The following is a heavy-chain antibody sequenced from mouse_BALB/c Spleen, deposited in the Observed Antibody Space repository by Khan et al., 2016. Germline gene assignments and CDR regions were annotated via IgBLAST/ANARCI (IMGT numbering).Heavy chain of an antibody. D-gene: IGHD2-1*01. CDR2: INTYTGEP. V-gene: IGHV9-3-1*01. CDR3: AREGNYVGYAMDD. CDR1: GYTFTNYG. Sequence: QIQLVQSGPELKKPGETVKISCKASGYTFTNYGMNWVKQAPGKGLKWMGWINTYTGEPTYADDFKGRFAFSLETSASTAYLQINNLKNEDTATYFCAREGNYVGYAMDDWGQGTSVTVSS. J-gene: IGHJ4*01.